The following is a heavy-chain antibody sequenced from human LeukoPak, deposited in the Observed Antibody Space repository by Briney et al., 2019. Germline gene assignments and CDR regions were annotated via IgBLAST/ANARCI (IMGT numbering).Heavy chain of an antibody. CDR3: ARQPVVAATPFYYMDV. V-gene: IGHV4-39*01. CDR2: IYYSGTS. CDR1: GGSFSSGTYY. Sequence: SETLSLTCSVSGGSFSSGTYYWGWIRQPPGKGLEWIGAIYYSGTSYYNSSLKSRVTISVDTSKNQFSLKLSSVTAADTAVYYCARQPVVAATPFYYMDVWGKGAPVTISS. D-gene: IGHD2-15*01. J-gene: IGHJ6*03.